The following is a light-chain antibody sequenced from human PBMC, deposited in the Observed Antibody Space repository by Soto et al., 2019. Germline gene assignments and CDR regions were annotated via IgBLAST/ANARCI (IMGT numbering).Light chain of an antibody. CDR1: QSVTSY. CDR2: DAS. J-gene: IGKJ5*01. CDR3: QQRINWPIT. Sequence: EIVLTQSPATLSLSPWERATLSCRASQSVTSYIAWYQQKPGQAPRLLIYDASNRATGIPARFSGSGSGTDFTLTISSLEPEDFAVYYCQQRINWPITFGQGTRLEIK. V-gene: IGKV3-11*01.